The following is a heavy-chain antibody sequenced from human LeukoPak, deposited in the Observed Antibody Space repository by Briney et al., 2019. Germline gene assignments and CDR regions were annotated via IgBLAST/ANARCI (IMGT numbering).Heavy chain of an antibody. J-gene: IGHJ4*02. D-gene: IGHD6-19*01. V-gene: IGHV3-74*01. CDR1: GSTISGYY. CDR3: VMYTSGWD. CDR2: INSDGSST. Sequence: GGSLRLSCAVSGSTISGYYMHWARQAPGKGLVWVSRINSDGSSTTYADSVKGRFTISRDNAKNTLYLQTNSLTAEDTAVYYCVMYTSGWDWGQGTLVTVSS.